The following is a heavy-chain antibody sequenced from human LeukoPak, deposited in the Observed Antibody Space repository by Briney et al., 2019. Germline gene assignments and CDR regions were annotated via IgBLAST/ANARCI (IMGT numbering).Heavy chain of an antibody. Sequence: GGSLRLSCAASGFTFSGYSLTWVRQAPGKGLEWVSYISTSSSTMYYADSVKGRFTISRDNAKNSLYLQMNSLRAEDTAVYFCATDRYCGSASCQYYYYSGLDVWGQGTTVTVSS. CDR1: GFTFSGYS. D-gene: IGHD2-2*01. CDR3: ATDRYCGSASCQYYYYSGLDV. V-gene: IGHV3-48*01. J-gene: IGHJ6*02. CDR2: ISTSSSTM.